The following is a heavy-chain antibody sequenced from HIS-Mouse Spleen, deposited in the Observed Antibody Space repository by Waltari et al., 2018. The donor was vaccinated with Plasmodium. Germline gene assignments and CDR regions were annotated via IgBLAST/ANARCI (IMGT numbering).Heavy chain of an antibody. CDR2: INSDGSST. Sequence: EVQLVESGGGLVQPGGSLRLSCAASGFTFSSYWLHWVRQAPGKVLVWVSRINSDGSSTSYADSVKGRFTISRDNAKNTLYLQMNSLRAEDTAVYYCARVGDFWSGYCNDYWGQGTLVTVSS. D-gene: IGHD3-3*01. CDR1: GFTFSSYW. J-gene: IGHJ4*02. CDR3: ARVGDFWSGYCNDY. V-gene: IGHV3-74*01.